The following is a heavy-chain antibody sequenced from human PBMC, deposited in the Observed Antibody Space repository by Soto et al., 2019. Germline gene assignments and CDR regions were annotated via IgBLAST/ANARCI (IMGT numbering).Heavy chain of an antibody. J-gene: IGHJ4*02. V-gene: IGHV1-24*01. CDR3: ATSSITMIVVVTQGSFDY. D-gene: IGHD3-22*01. Sequence: ASVKVSCKVSGYTLTELSMHWVRQAPGKELEWMGGFDPEDGETIYAQKFQGRVTMTEDTSTDTAYMELSSLRSEDTAVYYCATSSITMIVVVTQGSFDYWGQGTLVTVSS. CDR1: GYTLTELS. CDR2: FDPEDGET.